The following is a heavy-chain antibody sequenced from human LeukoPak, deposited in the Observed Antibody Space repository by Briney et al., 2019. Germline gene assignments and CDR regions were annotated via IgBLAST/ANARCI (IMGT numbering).Heavy chain of an antibody. CDR3: VRSLQYSSRPSDY. Sequence: GGSLRLSCAASGFIFSDYYMGWIRQAPGKGLEWVSYISTSGSESTIYYTDSVKGRFTISRDNAKNSLYLQMNSLRAEDTAVYYCVRSLQYSSRPSDYWGQGTLVTVSS. CDR2: ISTSGSESTI. V-gene: IGHV3-11*01. J-gene: IGHJ4*02. CDR1: GFIFSDYY. D-gene: IGHD6-13*01.